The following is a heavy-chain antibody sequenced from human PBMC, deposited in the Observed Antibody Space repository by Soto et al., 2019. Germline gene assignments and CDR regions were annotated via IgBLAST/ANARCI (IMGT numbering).Heavy chain of an antibody. CDR1: GGSISNGGYY. D-gene: IGHD6-19*01. V-gene: IGHV4-31*03. J-gene: IGHJ6*02. CDR3: ARAGPVAEYGMDV. Sequence: SETLSLTCTVSGGSISNGGYYWSWIRQHPGKGLEWIGYIYYSGSTYYNPSLKSRVTISVDTSKNQFSLKLTSVTAADTAVYYCARAGPVAEYGMDVWGQGTTVTVSS. CDR2: IYYSGST.